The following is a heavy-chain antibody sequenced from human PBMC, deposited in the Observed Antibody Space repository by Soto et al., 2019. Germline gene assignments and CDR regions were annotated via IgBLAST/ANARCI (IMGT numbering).Heavy chain of an antibody. CDR1: GGSISSSDDS. J-gene: IGHJ3*02. CDR3: ARERWELPLDI. Sequence: QVQLQESGPGLVKPSETLSLTCSVSGGSISSSDDSWNWIRQPPGKGLEWVGYIDFGGKTSYNPSLKSRVTMSVDTSKNQFSLRLRSVTAADTAVYYCARERWELPLDIWGNGTMVTVSS. V-gene: IGHV4-30-4*01. D-gene: IGHD1-26*01. CDR2: IDFGGKT.